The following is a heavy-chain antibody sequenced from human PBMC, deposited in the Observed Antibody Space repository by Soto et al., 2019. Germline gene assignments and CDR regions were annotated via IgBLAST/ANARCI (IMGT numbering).Heavy chain of an antibody. CDR2: IYYSGST. J-gene: IGHJ4*02. CDR1: GGSISSYY. D-gene: IGHD3-3*02. Sequence: SETLSLTCTVSGGSISSYYWSWIRQPPGKGLEWIGYIYYSGSTNCNPSLKSRVTISVDTSKNQFSLKLSSVTAADTAVYYCARAFEANDYWGQGTLVTVSS. CDR3: ARAFEANDY. V-gene: IGHV4-59*01.